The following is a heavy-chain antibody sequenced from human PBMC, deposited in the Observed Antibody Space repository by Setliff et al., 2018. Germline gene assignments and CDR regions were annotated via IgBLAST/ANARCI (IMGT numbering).Heavy chain of an antibody. CDR1: GGTFSSNG. D-gene: IGHD3-10*01. CDR3: AGGQPLVRKYYYYMDV. V-gene: IGHV1-69*13. CDR2: IIPTLLGPA. J-gene: IGHJ6*03. Sequence: SVKVSCKTSGGTFSSNGFSWVRQAPGQGLEWMGGIIPTLLGPANYAQKFQGRVTITADESTSTAYMELSSLGSEDTAVYYCAGGQPLVRKYYYYMDVWGKGTTVTVSS.